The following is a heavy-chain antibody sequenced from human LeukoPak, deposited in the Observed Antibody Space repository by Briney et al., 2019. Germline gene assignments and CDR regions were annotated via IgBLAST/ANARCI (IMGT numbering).Heavy chain of an antibody. CDR2: INAGNGNT. Sequence: ASVKVSCKASGYTFTSYAMHWVRQAPGQRLEWMGWINAGNGNTKYSQKFQGRVTITRDTSASTAYMELSSLRSEDTAVYYCARSRGYCSGGSCYFNAFDIWGQGTMVTVSS. J-gene: IGHJ3*02. V-gene: IGHV1-3*01. D-gene: IGHD2-15*01. CDR3: ARSRGYCSGGSCYFNAFDI. CDR1: GYTFTSYA.